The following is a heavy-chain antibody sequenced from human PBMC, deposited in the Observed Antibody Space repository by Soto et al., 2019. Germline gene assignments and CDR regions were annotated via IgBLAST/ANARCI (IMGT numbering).Heavy chain of an antibody. V-gene: IGHV3-48*01. D-gene: IGHD2-21*01. CDR1: GFTFSSYS. J-gene: IGHJ4*02. CDR3: GRDSSLLGVVSLGS. CDR2: ISSSSSTI. Sequence: GGSLRLSCAASGFTFSSYSMNWVRQAPGKGLEWVSYISSSSSTIYYADSVKGRFTISRDNAKNSLYLQMNSLRAEDTAVYYWGRDSSLLGVVSLGSWGQGTLVTVSS.